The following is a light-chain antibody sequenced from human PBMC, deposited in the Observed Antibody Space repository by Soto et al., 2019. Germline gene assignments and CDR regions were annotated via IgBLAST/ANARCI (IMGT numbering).Light chain of an antibody. Sequence: IMMTQSPATLSVSPGERATLSCRASQSVSSNLAWYQQKPGQAPRLLIYGASTRATGIPARFSGSGSGTEFTLIISSLQSEDSAVYYCQQYNSWLWTFGQGTKVDIK. V-gene: IGKV3-15*01. CDR1: QSVSSN. CDR2: GAS. J-gene: IGKJ1*01. CDR3: QQYNSWLWT.